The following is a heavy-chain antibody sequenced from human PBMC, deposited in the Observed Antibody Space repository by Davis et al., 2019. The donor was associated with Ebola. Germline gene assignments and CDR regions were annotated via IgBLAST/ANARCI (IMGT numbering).Heavy chain of an antibody. CDR3: ARDNEYYDSWNGYIRGGHWYFDL. D-gene: IGHD3-3*01. CDR2: INYIGTT. Sequence: PSETLSLTCTVSGGSISSYYWSWIRQPPGKGLEWIGYINYIGTTNDNPPLKSRVTISVDTSKNQFSLKLSSVTAADTAVYYCARDNEYYDSWNGYIRGGHWYFDLWGRGTLVTVSS. J-gene: IGHJ2*01. CDR1: GGSISSYY. V-gene: IGHV4-59*01.